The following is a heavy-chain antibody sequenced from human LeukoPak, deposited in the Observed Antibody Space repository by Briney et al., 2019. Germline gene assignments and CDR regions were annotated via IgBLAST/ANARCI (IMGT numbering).Heavy chain of an antibody. D-gene: IGHD6-19*01. J-gene: IGHJ6*02. CDR3: ATLYSSGWSHYAYGMDV. V-gene: IGHV3-7*01. CDR1: GFTFSSYG. Sequence: PGGSLRLSCAASGFTFSSYGMSWVRQAPGKGLEWVANIKQDGSEKYYVDSVKGRFTISRDNAKNSLDLQMNSLRAEDTAVYYCATLYSSGWSHYAYGMDVWGQGTTVTVSS. CDR2: IKQDGSEK.